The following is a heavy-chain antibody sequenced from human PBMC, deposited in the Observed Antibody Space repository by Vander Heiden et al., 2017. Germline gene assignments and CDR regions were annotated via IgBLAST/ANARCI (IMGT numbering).Heavy chain of an antibody. D-gene: IGHD3-3*01. J-gene: IGHJ4*02. CDR2: ISYDGSNK. V-gene: IGHV3-30*18. Sequence: QVQLVESGGGVVQPGRSLRLSCAASGFTFRSSGMHWVRRAPGKGLEWVAVISYDGSNKYYADSVKGRFTISRDNSKNTLYLQMNSLRAEDTAVYYCAKERRDFWSGSFDYWGQGTLVTVSS. CDR3: AKERRDFWSGSFDY. CDR1: GFTFRSSG.